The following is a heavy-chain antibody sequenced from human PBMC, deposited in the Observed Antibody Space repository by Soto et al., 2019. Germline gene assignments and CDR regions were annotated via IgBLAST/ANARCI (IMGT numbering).Heavy chain of an antibody. CDR2: IIPIFGTA. CDR3: ATGYYYYYGMDV. J-gene: IGHJ6*02. Sequence: SVKVSCKASGGTFSSYAISWVRQAPGQGLEWMGGIIPIFGTANYAQKFQGRVTITADESTSTAYMELSSLRSEDTAVYYCATGYYYYYGMDVWGQGTTVTVSS. V-gene: IGHV1-69*13. CDR1: GGTFSSYA.